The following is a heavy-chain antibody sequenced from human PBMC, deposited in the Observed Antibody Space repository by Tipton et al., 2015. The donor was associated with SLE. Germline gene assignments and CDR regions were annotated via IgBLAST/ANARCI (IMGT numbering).Heavy chain of an antibody. CDR2: INHSGST. J-gene: IGHJ4*02. CDR3: ARAGYCGGDCYDY. V-gene: IGHV4-39*07. D-gene: IGHD2-21*01. CDR1: GGSISSSSYY. Sequence: TLSLTCTVSGGSISSSSYYWGWIRQPPGKGLEWIGEINHSGSTNYNPSLKSRVTISVDTSKNQFSLKLSSVTAADTAVYYCARAGYCGGDCYDYWGQGTLVTVSS.